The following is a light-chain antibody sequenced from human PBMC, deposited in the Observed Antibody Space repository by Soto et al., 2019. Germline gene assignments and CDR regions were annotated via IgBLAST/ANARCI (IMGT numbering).Light chain of an antibody. Sequence: QSALTQPASVSESPGQSITISCTGTSSDVRSYNLVSWYQQHPGKAPKLMIYEGSKRPSGVSKRFSGSTSGNTASLSISGLQAEDEADYYCCSYAGSSTYVVFGGGTKVTVL. CDR1: SSDVRSYNL. V-gene: IGLV2-23*01. CDR2: EGS. J-gene: IGLJ2*01. CDR3: CSYAGSSTYVV.